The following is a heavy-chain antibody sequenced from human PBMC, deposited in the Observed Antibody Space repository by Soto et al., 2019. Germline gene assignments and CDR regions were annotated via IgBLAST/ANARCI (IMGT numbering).Heavy chain of an antibody. CDR3: ARDRGTSSGYYPYWFDP. CDR1: GGTFSSYA. D-gene: IGHD3-22*01. Sequence: QVQLVQSGAEVKQPGSSVKVSCKASGGTFSSYAISWVRQAPGQGLEWMGGIIPIFGTANYAQKFQGRVTITADESPCTAYMGLSSLRSEDTAEYYCARDRGTSSGYYPYWFDPWGQGTLVTVSS. V-gene: IGHV1-69*12. J-gene: IGHJ5*02. CDR2: IIPIFGTA.